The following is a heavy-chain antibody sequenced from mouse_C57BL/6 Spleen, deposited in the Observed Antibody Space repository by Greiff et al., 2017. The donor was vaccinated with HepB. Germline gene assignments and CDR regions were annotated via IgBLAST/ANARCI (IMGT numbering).Heavy chain of an antibody. CDR2: IDPSDSYT. J-gene: IGHJ1*03. D-gene: IGHD1-1*01. Sequence: VQLQQSGAELVMPGASVKLSCKASGYTFTSYWMHWVKQRPGQGLEWIGEIDPSDSYTNYNQKFKGKSTLTVDKSSSTAYMQLSSLTSEDSAVYYWARGGTTVVPYWYFDVWGTGTTVTVSS. V-gene: IGHV1-69*01. CDR1: GYTFTSYW. CDR3: ARGGTTVVPYWYFDV.